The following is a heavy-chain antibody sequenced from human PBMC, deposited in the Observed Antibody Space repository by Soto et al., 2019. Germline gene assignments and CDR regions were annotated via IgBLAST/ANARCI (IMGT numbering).Heavy chain of an antibody. V-gene: IGHV1-2*02. D-gene: IGHD3-3*01. J-gene: IGHJ6*02. CDR2: INPNSGGT. Sequence: ASRKVSCTASGHSFTAYYMHWVRQAPGQGLEWMGWINPNSGGTKYAQRFQGRVTMTRNTSSRTVYMELSGLRSDDTAVYYCARALLRFLDRIPENFYYCMDVWGQGTTVTVSS. CDR1: GHSFTAYY. CDR3: ARALLRFLDRIPENFYYCMDV.